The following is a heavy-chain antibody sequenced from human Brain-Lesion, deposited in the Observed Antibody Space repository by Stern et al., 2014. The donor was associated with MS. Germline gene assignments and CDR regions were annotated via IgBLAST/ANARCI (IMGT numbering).Heavy chain of an antibody. CDR1: GFTFGSCA. CDR3: AKDRQYLTYFFDH. J-gene: IGHJ5*02. V-gene: IGHV3-30*18. CDR2: VSYDGSNK. D-gene: IGHD2/OR15-2a*01. Sequence: VKLVESGGGVVQPGRPLRLSCVASGFTFGSCAMHWVRQAPGKGLEWVAGVSYDGSNKYYADSVKGRFTISRDNSQNTLYMQMSSLRPEDTAVYYCAKDRQYLTYFFDHWRQGSLVTVSS.